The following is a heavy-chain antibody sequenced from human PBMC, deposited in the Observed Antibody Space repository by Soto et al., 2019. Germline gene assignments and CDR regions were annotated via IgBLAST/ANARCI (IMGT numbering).Heavy chain of an antibody. CDR2: IYYSGST. CDR3: PRCRDEYGLRGQRYGMDG. J-gene: IGHJ6*02. V-gene: IGHV4-39*01. Sequence: QLQLQESGPGLVKPSETLSLTCTVSGGSISSSSYYWGWIRQPPGKGLEWIGSIYYSGSTYYNPSLKSRVTMSVNTWMNQIALRHSSGTAADTAVYNCPRCRDEYGLRGQRYGMDGWVQGATVAVYS. CDR1: GGSISSSSYY. D-gene: IGHD3-3*01.